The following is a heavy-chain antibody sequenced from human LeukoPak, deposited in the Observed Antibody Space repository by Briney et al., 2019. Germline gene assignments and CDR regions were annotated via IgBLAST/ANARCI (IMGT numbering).Heavy chain of an antibody. Sequence: PGGSLRLSCAASGFSFSSYSMNWVRQAPGKGLEWVSGISWNSGSIGYADSVKGRFTISRDNAKNSLYLQMNSLRAEDTAVYYCARAGPSSSWHQFDYWGQGTLVTVSS. CDR2: ISWNSGSI. CDR3: ARAGPSSSWHQFDY. J-gene: IGHJ4*02. CDR1: GFSFSSYS. V-gene: IGHV3-48*04. D-gene: IGHD6-13*01.